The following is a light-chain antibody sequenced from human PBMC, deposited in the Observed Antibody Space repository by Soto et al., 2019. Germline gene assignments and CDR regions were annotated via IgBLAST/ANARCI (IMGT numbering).Light chain of an antibody. Sequence: ELVLTQSPGTLSLSPGARGTLSCRASQNLGTLYLAWFQQKSGQAPRRLIYSASRRATGIPDRFTGSGSGTDFTLTISSLEPEDFAVYYCQQRSNWITFGQGTRLEIK. CDR2: SAS. CDR3: QQRSNWIT. CDR1: QNLGTLY. V-gene: IGKV3D-20*02. J-gene: IGKJ5*01.